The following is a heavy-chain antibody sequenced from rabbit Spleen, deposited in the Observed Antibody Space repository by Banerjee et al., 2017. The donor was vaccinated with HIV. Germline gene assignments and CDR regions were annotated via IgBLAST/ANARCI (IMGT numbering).Heavy chain of an antibody. Sequence: QSLEESGGDLVKPGASLTLTCTASGFPFSNKAVMCWVRQAPGKGLEWIACINAVTGKAVYASWAKGRFTFSKTSSTTVTLQMTSLTAADTATYFCARDLVGVIGWNFYLWGQGTLVTVS. CDR1: GFPFSNKAV. D-gene: IGHD1-1*01. CDR3: ARDLVGVIGWNFYL. J-gene: IGHJ4*01. CDR2: INAVTGKA. V-gene: IGHV1S40*01.